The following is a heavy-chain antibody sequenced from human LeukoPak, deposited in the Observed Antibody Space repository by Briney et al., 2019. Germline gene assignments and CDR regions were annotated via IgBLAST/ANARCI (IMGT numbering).Heavy chain of an antibody. J-gene: IGHJ5*02. V-gene: IGHV1-69*04. D-gene: IGHD3-10*01. Sequence: SVKVSCEASGGTFSSYAISWVRQAPGQGLEWMGRIIPILGIANYAQKFQGRVTITADKSTSTAYMELSSLRSEDTAVYYCARDITMVRGVINWFDPWGQGTLVTVSS. CDR2: IIPILGIA. CDR3: ARDITMVRGVINWFDP. CDR1: GGTFSSYA.